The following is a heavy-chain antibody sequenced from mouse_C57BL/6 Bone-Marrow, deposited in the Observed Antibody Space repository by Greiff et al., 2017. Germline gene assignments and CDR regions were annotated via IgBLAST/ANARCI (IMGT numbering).Heavy chain of an antibody. CDR3: ARSEDYEGTWFAY. D-gene: IGHD2-4*01. CDR2: INPSNGGP. CDR1: GYTFTSYW. Sequence: QVQLQQPGTELVKPGASVKLSCKASGYTFTSYWMHWVKQRPGQGLEWIGNINPSNGGPNYNEKFKSKATLTVDKSSSTAYMQLSSLTSEDSAVDECARSEDYEGTWFAYWGQGTLVAVSA. J-gene: IGHJ3*01. V-gene: IGHV1-53*01.